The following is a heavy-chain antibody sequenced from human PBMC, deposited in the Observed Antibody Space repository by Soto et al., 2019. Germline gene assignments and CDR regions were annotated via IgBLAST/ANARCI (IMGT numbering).Heavy chain of an antibody. J-gene: IGHJ4*02. CDR3: ARARATIAAAAIFDC. V-gene: IGHV4-39*01. D-gene: IGHD6-13*01. CDR1: GDSISNSRFY. Sequence: SETLSLTCGVSGDSISNSRFYWAWIRQPPGEGLEWIGSIYHTGNAYYNPSLKSRVTISVDTSKNQFSLKVTSVTAADTAVYYCARARATIAAAAIFDCWGQGTLVTVSS. CDR2: IYHTGNA.